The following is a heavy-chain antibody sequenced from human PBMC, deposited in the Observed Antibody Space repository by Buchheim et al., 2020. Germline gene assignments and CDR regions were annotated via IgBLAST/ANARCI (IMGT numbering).Heavy chain of an antibody. CDR3: ARDLGVRPGYSSS. J-gene: IGHJ4*02. CDR1: GFTVSSNY. CDR2: IYSGGST. D-gene: IGHD6-13*01. Sequence: EVQLLESGGGLVQPGGSLRLSCAASGFTVSSNYMSWVRQAPGKGLEWVSVIYSGGSTYYADSVKGRFTISRNNSKNTLYLQMNSLRAEDTAVYYCARDLGVRPGYSSSWGQGTL. V-gene: IGHV3-53*04.